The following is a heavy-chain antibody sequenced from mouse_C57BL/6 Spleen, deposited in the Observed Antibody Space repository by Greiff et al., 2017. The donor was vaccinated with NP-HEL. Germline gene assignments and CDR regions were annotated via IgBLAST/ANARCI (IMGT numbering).Heavy chain of an antibody. V-gene: IGHV4-1*01. D-gene: IGHD1-1*01. CDR2: INPDSSTI. Sequence: EASGVDFSRYWMSWVRRAPGKGLEWIGEINPDSSTINYAPSLKDKFIISRDNAKNTLYLQMSKVRSEDTALYYCARHDYGSSLFAYWGQGTLVTVSA. CDR3: ARHDYGSSLFAY. J-gene: IGHJ3*01. CDR1: GVDFSRYW.